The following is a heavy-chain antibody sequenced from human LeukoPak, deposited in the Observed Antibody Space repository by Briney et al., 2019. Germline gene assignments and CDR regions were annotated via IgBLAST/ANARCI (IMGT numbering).Heavy chain of an antibody. Sequence: ASVKVSCKASGYTFTSYDINWVRQATGQGLEGMGWVNPNSGNTGYAQKFQGRVTMTRNTSISTAYMELSSLRSEDTAVYYCARAAGLWSIYDAFDIWGQGTMVTVSS. CDR1: GYTFTSYD. D-gene: IGHD5-18*01. V-gene: IGHV1-8*01. J-gene: IGHJ3*02. CDR3: ARAAGLWSIYDAFDI. CDR2: VNPNSGNT.